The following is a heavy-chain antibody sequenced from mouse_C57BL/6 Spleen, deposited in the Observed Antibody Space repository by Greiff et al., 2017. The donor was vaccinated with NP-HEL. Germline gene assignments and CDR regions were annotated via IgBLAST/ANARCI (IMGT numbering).Heavy chain of an antibody. CDR2: IDPSDSET. V-gene: IGHV1-52*01. Sequence: QVHVKQPGAELVRPGSSVKLSCKASGYTFTSYWMHWVKQRPIQGLEWIGNIDPSDSETHYNQKFKDKATLTVDKSSSTAYMQLSSLTSEDSAVYYCARIYDYGLDYWGQGTTLTVSS. CDR3: ARIYDYGLDY. CDR1: GYTFTSYW. D-gene: IGHD2-4*01. J-gene: IGHJ2*01.